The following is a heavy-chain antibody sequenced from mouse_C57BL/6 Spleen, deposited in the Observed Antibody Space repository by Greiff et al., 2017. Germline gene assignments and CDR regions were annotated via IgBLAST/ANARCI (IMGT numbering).Heavy chain of an antibody. V-gene: IGHV1-5*01. CDR2: IYPGNSDT. J-gene: IGHJ2*01. CDR3: TRYYYGSSPYYFDY. CDR1: GYTFTSYW. D-gene: IGHD1-1*01. Sequence: EVQLQQSGTVLARPGASVKMSCKTSGYTFTSYWMHWVKQRPGQGLEWIGAIYPGNSDTSYNQKFKGKAKLTAVTSASTAYMELSSLTNEDSAVCDCTRYYYGSSPYYFDYWGQGTTLTVAS.